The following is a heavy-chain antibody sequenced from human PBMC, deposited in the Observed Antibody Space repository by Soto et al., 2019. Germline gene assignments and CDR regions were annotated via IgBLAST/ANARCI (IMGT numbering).Heavy chain of an antibody. Sequence: SETLSLTCTVSGGSISSSSYYWGWIRQPPGKGLEWIGSIYYSGSTYYNPSLKSRVTISVDTSKNQFSLKLSSVTAADTAVYYCARQIVVVPAAIPGDGMDVWGQGTTVTVS. D-gene: IGHD2-2*01. CDR2: IYYSGST. V-gene: IGHV4-39*01. CDR3: ARQIVVVPAAIPGDGMDV. J-gene: IGHJ6*02. CDR1: GGSISSSSYY.